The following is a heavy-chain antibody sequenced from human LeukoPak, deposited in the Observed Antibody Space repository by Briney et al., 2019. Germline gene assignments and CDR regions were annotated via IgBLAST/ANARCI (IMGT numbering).Heavy chain of an antibody. D-gene: IGHD1-26*01. CDR2: INPNSGGT. Sequence: ASVKVSCKASGYTFTGYYMHWVRQAPGQGREWMGWINPNSGGTNYAQKFQGRVTMTRDTSISTAYMELSRLRSDDTAVYYCARGWEHYYYGMDVWGQGTTVTVSS. CDR1: GYTFTGYY. CDR3: ARGWEHYYYGMDV. J-gene: IGHJ6*02. V-gene: IGHV1-2*02.